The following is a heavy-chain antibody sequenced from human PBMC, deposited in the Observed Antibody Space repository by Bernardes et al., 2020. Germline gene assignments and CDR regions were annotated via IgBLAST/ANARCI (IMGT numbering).Heavy chain of an antibody. D-gene: IGHD3-10*01. CDR2: ISSSSSYI. J-gene: IGHJ3*02. CDR3: ARGYGDWGAFDI. Sequence: GSLRLSCAASGFTFSSYSMNWVRQAPGKGLEWFSSISSSSSYIYYADSVKGRFTISRDNAKNSLYLQMNSLRAEDTAVYYCARGYGDWGAFDIWGQGTMVTVSS. CDR1: GFTFSSYS. V-gene: IGHV3-21*01.